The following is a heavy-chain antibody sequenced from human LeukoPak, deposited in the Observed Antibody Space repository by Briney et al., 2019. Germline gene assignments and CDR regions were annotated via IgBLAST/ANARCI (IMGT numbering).Heavy chain of an antibody. D-gene: IGHD3-10*01. CDR3: ARDGQALDRYYPYPIL. Sequence: PSQTLSLTCTVSGGSISSGGYYWSWIRQPPGKGLEWIGYIYHSGSTYYNPSLKSRVTISVDRSKNQFSLKLSSVTAADTAVYYCARDGQALDRYYPYPILWGQGTMVTVSS. V-gene: IGHV4-30-2*01. CDR1: GGSISSGGYY. CDR2: IYHSGST. J-gene: IGHJ3*01.